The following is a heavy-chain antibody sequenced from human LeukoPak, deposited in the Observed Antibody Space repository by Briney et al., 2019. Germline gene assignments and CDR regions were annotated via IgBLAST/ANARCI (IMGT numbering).Heavy chain of an antibody. V-gene: IGHV1-18*01. J-gene: IGHJ3*02. D-gene: IGHD4-17*01. CDR2: ISAYNGNT. CDR3: ARHLVTVTTSEYAFDI. Sequence: ASVKVSCKASGYTFTSYGISWVRQAPGQGLEWMGWISAYNGNTNYAQKLQGRVTMTTDTSTSTAYMELRSLRSDDTAVYYCARHLVTVTTSEYAFDIWGQGTMVTVSS. CDR1: GYTFTSYG.